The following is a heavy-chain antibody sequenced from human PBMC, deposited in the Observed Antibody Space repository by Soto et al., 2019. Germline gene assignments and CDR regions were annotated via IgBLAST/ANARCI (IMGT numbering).Heavy chain of an antibody. CDR1: GGIFSTYA. D-gene: IGHD3-10*01. V-gene: IGHV1-69*01. J-gene: IGHJ4*02. CDR2: IIPLFGTP. Sequence: QVQLVQSGAEVKKPGSSVKVSCKASGGIFSTYAISWLRQAPGQGLEWMGGIIPLFGTPNYEQRFQGRVTITADESTSTAYMELSRRRSEDTAVYFCARDRDDYGSGNYYNRIDFWGQGPLVTVSS. CDR3: ARDRDDYGSGNYYNRIDF.